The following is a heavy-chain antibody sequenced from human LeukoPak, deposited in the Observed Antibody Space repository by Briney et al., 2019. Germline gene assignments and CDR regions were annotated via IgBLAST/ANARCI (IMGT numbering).Heavy chain of an antibody. D-gene: IGHD3-10*01. J-gene: IGHJ5*02. V-gene: IGHV4-4*07. CDR3: ARDLSVRGVIPQFDP. CDR1: GVPISSYY. CDR2: IYTSGST. Sequence: SETLSLTCTVSGVPISSYYWSWIRQPAGKGLEWIGRIYTSGSTNYNPSLKSRVTMSVDTSKNQFSLKLSSVTAADTAVYYCARDLSVRGVIPQFDPWGQGTLVTVSS.